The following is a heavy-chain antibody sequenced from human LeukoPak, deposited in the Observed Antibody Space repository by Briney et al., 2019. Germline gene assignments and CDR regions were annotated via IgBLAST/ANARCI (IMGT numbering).Heavy chain of an antibody. D-gene: IGHD2-15*01. CDR2: IDSSIGYT. V-gene: IGHV3-21*01. CDR1: GFIFSSHS. J-gene: IGHJ4*02. CDR3: TRGTRNRYCSGGSCYSAGY. Sequence: GGPVSLFCAPWGFIFSSHSVHCVRRSRGRGLVCVSSIDSSIGYTYCADPVRGRFTLSRDNAKNALYLQVNSQRAEDRAGYYCTRGTRNRYCSGGSCYSAGYWGKGTLVTVPS.